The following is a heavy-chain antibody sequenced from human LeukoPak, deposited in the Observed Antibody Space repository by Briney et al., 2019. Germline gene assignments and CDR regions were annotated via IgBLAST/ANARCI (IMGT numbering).Heavy chain of an antibody. D-gene: IGHD2-2*01. V-gene: IGHV4-4*07. CDR3: AREAGYQLLFYWFDP. CDR2: IYTSGST. CDR1: GGSISSYY. J-gene: IGHJ5*02. Sequence: SETLSLTCTVSGGSISSYYWSWIRQPAGKGLEWIGRIYTSGSTNYNPSLKSRVTMSVDTSKNQFSLKPSSVTAADTAVYYCAREAGYQLLFYWFDPWGQGTLVTVSS.